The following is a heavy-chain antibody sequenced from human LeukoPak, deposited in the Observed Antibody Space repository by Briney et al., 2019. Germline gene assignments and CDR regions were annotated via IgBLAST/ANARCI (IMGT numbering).Heavy chain of an antibody. D-gene: IGHD4-17*01. J-gene: IGHJ4*02. Sequence: RGSLRLSCAASGFTFSSYGMHWVRQDPGEGLEWVAVVWYDGSNKYYEASVKGGLTISRDNSKNTLYLQMNSLRSEDTAVYFWSRSTWRPGGDYPILDYWGQGTLVTVSS. CDR3: SRSTWRPGGDYPILDY. CDR2: VWYDGSNK. V-gene: IGHV3-33*01. CDR1: GFTFSSYG.